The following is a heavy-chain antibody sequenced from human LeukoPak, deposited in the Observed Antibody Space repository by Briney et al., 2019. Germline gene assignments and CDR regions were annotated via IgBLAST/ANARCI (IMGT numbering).Heavy chain of an antibody. CDR3: ARFLYDFWSGYYKYYFDY. J-gene: IGHJ4*02. D-gene: IGHD3-3*01. V-gene: IGHV4-34*01. Sequence: SETLSLTCAVYGGSFSGYYWSWIRQPPGKGLEWIGEINHSGGTNYNPSPKSRVTISVATSKNQFSLKLSSVTAADTAVYYCARFLYDFWSGYYKYYFDYWGQGTLVTVSS. CDR2: INHSGGT. CDR1: GGSFSGYY.